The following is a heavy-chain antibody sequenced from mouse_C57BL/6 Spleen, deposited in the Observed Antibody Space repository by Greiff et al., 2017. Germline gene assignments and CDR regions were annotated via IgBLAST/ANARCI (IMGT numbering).Heavy chain of an antibody. V-gene: IGHV14-4*01. J-gene: IGHJ2*01. CDR3: TSYYYGSRYYFDY. CDR2: IDPANGDT. CDR1: GFTITDDY. D-gene: IGHD1-1*01. Sequence: EVQLQQSGAELVRPGASVKLSCTASGFTITDDYIHWVKQRPEQGLEWIGLIDPANGDTKYASKFQGKATLTADTSSNTAYLQLSRLTSEDTAVYYCTSYYYGSRYYFDYWGQGTTLTVSS.